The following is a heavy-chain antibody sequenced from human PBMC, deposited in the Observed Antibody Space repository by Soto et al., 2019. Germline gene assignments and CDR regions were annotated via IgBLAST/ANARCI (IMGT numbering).Heavy chain of an antibody. Sequence: QVQLQESGPGLMKPSQTLSLTCTVSGGSITSGSYYWNWLRQHPGQGLEYIGYIYFSGSTHYNPSLKSRLTISRDTSKNQFSLRLTSVTAADTAVYYCARGFDRDDFWSGYFGEGLPLPYGMDVWGQGTTVTVSS. CDR2: IYFSGST. CDR1: GGSITSGSYY. CDR3: ARGFDRDDFWSGYFGEGLPLPYGMDV. V-gene: IGHV4-31*03. D-gene: IGHD3-3*01. J-gene: IGHJ6*02.